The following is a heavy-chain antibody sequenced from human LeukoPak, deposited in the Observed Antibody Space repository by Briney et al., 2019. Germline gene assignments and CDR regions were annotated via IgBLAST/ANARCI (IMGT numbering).Heavy chain of an antibody. CDR3: AKDYYKLAVAAAGTVDY. Sequence: GGSLRLSCAASGFTFSSYVISWVRQPPATGLERVSAISGSGGSTYYADSVKGRFTIFRDNSKNTLYLQMNSLRAEDTAVYCGAKDYYKLAVAAAGTVDYWGQGTLVTVSS. V-gene: IGHV3-23*01. CDR1: GFTFSSYV. D-gene: IGHD6-13*01. J-gene: IGHJ4*02. CDR2: ISGSGGST.